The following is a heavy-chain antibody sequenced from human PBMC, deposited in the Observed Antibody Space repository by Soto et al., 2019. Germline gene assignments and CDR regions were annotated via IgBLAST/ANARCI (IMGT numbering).Heavy chain of an antibody. CDR3: ARRTNAFDI. J-gene: IGHJ3*02. Sequence: PGGSPRLSFAVSGFTFRSFSIKWVRQAPGKGLEWVSYISSSSSTIYYADSVKGRFTISRDNAKNSLYLQMNSLRDEDTAVYYCARRTNAFDIWGQGTMVTVSS. CDR2: ISSSSSTI. D-gene: IGHD1-7*01. V-gene: IGHV3-48*02. CDR1: GFTFRSFS.